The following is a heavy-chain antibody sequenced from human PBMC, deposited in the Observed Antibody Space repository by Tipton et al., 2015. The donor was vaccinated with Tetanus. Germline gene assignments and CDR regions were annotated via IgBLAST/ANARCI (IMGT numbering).Heavy chain of an antibody. Sequence: TLSLTCAVSGGLISSSSYYWAWIRQSPGKGLEWIGSLHYGGNAKYTPSLRSLVTIPADRSNNQFSLKLSSVTAADTAVFYCASSSYLFHFYGLDIWGQGITVTVSS. CDR3: ASSSYLFHFYGLDI. J-gene: IGHJ6*02. V-gene: IGHV4-39*01. D-gene: IGHD2-15*01. CDR1: GGLISSSSYY. CDR2: LHYGGNA.